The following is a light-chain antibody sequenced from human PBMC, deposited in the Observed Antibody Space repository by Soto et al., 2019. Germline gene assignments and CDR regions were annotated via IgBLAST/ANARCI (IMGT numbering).Light chain of an antibody. V-gene: IGLV1-47*01. CDR3: AAWDDSLSGYV. CDR1: NSNIGSDY. CDR2: RNN. Sequence: QSVLTRPPSASGTAGQRVTISCYGSNSNIGSDYVYWYQQFPGTAPKPLIYRNNQRPSGVPDRFSGSKSGTSASLAISGLRSEDEADYYCAAWDDSLSGYVFGTGTKVTVL. J-gene: IGLJ1*01.